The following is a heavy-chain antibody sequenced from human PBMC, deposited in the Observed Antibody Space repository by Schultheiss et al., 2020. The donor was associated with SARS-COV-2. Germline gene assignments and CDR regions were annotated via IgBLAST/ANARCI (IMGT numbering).Heavy chain of an antibody. J-gene: IGHJ6*03. CDR3: ARVSLQQLVRDYYYMDV. CDR1: GFTFSSYG. CDR2: IWYDGSNK. D-gene: IGHD6-13*01. V-gene: IGHV3-33*01. Sequence: GGSLRLSCAASGFTFSSYGMHWVRQAPGKGLEWVAVIWYDGSNKYYADSVKGRFTISRDNSKNTLYLQMNSLRAEDTAVYYCARVSLQQLVRDYYYMDVWGKGTTVTVSS.